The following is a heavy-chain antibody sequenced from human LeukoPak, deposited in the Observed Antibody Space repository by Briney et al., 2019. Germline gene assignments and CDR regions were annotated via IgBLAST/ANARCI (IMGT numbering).Heavy chain of an antibody. CDR3: ARRKYDFWSGYRRNNWFDP. J-gene: IGHJ5*02. CDR2: IYPGDSDT. D-gene: IGHD3-3*01. V-gene: IGHV5-51*01. CDR1: GYSFTSYW. Sequence: GESLKISCKGSGYSFTSYWIGWVRQMPGKGLEWMGIIYPGDSDTRYSPSFQGQDTISADKSISTAYLQWSSLKASDTAMYYCARRKYDFWSGYRRNNWFDPWGQGTLVTVSS.